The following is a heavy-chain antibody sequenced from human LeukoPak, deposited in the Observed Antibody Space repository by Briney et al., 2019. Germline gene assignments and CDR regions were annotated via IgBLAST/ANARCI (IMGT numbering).Heavy chain of an antibody. CDR2: ITGSGGDT. D-gene: IGHD3-22*01. V-gene: IGHV3-23*01. CDR1: GFTFSSYA. Sequence: GGSLRLSCAASGFTFSSYAMNWARQAPGKGLEWVSTITGSGGDTYYADSVKGQFTISRDNSKNTLYLQMNSLRAEDTAIYYCAKDPYVGGGYHFDSWGQGSLVTVSS. J-gene: IGHJ4*02. CDR3: AKDPYVGGGYHFDS.